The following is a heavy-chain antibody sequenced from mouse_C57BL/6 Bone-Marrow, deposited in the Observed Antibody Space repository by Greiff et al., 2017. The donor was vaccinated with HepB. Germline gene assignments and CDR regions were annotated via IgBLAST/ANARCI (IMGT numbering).Heavy chain of an antibody. V-gene: IGHV5-15*01. Sequence: EVLLVESGGGLVQPGGSLKLSCAASGFTFSDYGMAWVRQAPGKGPEWVAFISNLAYSIYYADTVTGRFTLSRENATNTLYLAMSSLRSEDTAMYYCARDRLGRIDYWGQGTTLTVSS. CDR3: ARDRLGRIDY. CDR1: GFTFSDYG. D-gene: IGHD4-1*01. CDR2: ISNLAYSI. J-gene: IGHJ2*01.